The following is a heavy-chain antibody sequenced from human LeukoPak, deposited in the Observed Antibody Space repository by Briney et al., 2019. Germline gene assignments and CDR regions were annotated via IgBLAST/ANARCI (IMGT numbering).Heavy chain of an antibody. V-gene: IGHV4-39*01. CDR3: ARHGAGMEWELRRDHYYYYYMDV. J-gene: IGHJ6*03. CDR1: GGSISSSSYY. CDR2: IYYSGST. Sequence: SETLSLTCTVSGGSISSSSYYWGWIRQPPGKGLEWIRSIYYSGSTYYNPSLKSRVTISVDTSKNQFSLKLSSVTAADTAVYYCARHGAGMEWELRRDHYYYYYMDVWGKGTTVTVSS. D-gene: IGHD1-26*01.